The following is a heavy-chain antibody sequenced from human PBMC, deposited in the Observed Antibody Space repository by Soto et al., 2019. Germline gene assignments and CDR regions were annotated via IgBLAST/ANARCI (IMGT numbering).Heavy chain of an antibody. CDR2: ISAYNGNT. Sequence: GAPVKVSCKASGLTFASCCRWWGRQAPGQGLEWMGWISAYNGNTNYAQKLQGRVTMTTDTSTSTAYMELRSLRSDDTAVYYCARDRLIVATIVDYWGQGTLVTVSS. D-gene: IGHD5-12*01. J-gene: IGHJ4*02. CDR1: GLTFASCC. CDR3: ARDRLIVATIVDY. V-gene: IGHV1-18*01.